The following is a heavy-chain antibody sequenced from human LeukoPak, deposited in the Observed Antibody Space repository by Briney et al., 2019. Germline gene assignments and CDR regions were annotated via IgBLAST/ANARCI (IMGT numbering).Heavy chain of an antibody. J-gene: IGHJ6*02. Sequence: GASVKVSCKASGYTFTSYYMHWVRQAPGQGLEWMGRINPNSGGTNYAQKFQGRVTMTRDTSISTAYMELSRLRSDDTAVYYCARAGITIFGVVTPYYYYGMDVWGQGTTVIVSS. CDR3: ARAGITIFGVVTPYYYYGMDV. CDR1: GYTFTSYY. CDR2: INPNSGGT. V-gene: IGHV1-2*06. D-gene: IGHD3-3*01.